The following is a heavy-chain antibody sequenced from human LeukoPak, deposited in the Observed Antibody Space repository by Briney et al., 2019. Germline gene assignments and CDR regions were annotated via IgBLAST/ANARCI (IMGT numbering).Heavy chain of an antibody. CDR3: AKDGSKAYYFDY. J-gene: IGHJ4*02. CDR1: GFTFSSYG. CDR2: ISYDGSNK. Sequence: SGGSLRLSCAASGFTFSSYGMHWVRQAPVKGLEWVAVISYDGSNKYYADSVKGRFTISRDNSKNTLYLQMNSLRAEDTAVYYCAKDGSKAYYFDYWGQGTLVTVSS. D-gene: IGHD2-15*01. V-gene: IGHV3-30*18.